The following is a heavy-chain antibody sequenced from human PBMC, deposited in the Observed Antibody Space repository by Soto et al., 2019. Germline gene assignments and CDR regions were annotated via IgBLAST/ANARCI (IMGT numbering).Heavy chain of an antibody. CDR2: INAGNGAT. J-gene: IGHJ4*02. CDR3: ARGSAAAGPYYFDY. V-gene: IGHV1-3*01. D-gene: IGHD6-13*01. Sequence: ASVKVSCKASGYTFTTYAMHWVRQAPGQRLEWMGWINAGNGATKYSQNFQDRVTIARDTSANAAFMELSSLRSEDTAVYYCARGSAAAGPYYFDYWAQGTLVTVSS. CDR1: GYTFTTYA.